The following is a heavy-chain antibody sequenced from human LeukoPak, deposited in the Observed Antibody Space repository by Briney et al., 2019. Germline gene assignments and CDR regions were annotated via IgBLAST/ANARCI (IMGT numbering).Heavy chain of an antibody. Sequence: SVKVSCKASGGTFISYAISWVRQAPGQGLEWMGRIIPIFGTANYAQKFQGRVTITTDESTSTAYMELSSLRSEDTAVYYCARESDNNAFDIWGQGTMVTVSS. D-gene: IGHD1-14*01. J-gene: IGHJ3*02. V-gene: IGHV1-69*05. CDR3: ARESDNNAFDI. CDR1: GGTFISYA. CDR2: IIPIFGTA.